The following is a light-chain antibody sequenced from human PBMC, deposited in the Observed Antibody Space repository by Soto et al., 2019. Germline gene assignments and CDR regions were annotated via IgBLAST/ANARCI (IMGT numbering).Light chain of an antibody. CDR1: QSISTY. V-gene: IGKV1-39*01. CDR2: AAS. CDR3: QQNYKTPYT. J-gene: IGKJ2*01. Sequence: DIQMTQSLSSLSASVGDRVTITCRASQSISTYLNWYQHKPGKAPNVLIYAASSLQSGVPSRFSGSGSGTDFTLTINSLQPDDFATYYCQQNYKTPYTFGQGTKLEIK.